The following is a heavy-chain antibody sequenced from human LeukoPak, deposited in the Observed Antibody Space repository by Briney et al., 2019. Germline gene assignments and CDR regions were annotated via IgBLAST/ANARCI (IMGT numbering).Heavy chain of an antibody. D-gene: IGHD6-13*01. J-gene: IGHJ6*02. CDR2: IKQDGSEK. CDR3: ARDARRVVRGSSWYSQYYYYYGMDV. Sequence: GGSLRLSCAASGFTFSSYWMSWVRQAPGKGLEWVANIKQDGSEKYYVDSVKGRFTISRDNAKNSLYLQMNSLRAEDTAVYYCARDARRVVRGSSWYSQYYYYYGMDVWGQGTTVTVSS. V-gene: IGHV3-7*01. CDR1: GFTFSSYW.